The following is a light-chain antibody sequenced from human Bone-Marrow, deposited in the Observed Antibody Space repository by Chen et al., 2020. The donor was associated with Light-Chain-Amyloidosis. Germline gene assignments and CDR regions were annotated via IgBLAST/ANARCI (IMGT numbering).Light chain of an antibody. J-gene: IGLJ2*01. CDR1: DLPTKY. V-gene: IGLV3-25*03. Sequence: SYELTQPPSVSVSPGQTARITCSGDDLPTKYAYWYQQKPGQAPVLVIHRDTERPSGSSGRLAGSSSGITATLTISGVQAEDEADYHCQSADSSGTYEVIFGGGTKLTVL. CDR2: RDT. CDR3: QSADSSGTYEVI.